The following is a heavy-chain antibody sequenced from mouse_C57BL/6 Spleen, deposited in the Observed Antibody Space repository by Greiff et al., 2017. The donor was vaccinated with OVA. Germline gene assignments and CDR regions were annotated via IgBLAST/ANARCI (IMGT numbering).Heavy chain of an antibody. Sequence: ESGPGLVKPSQSLSLTCSVTGYSITSGYYWNWIRQFPGNKLEWMGYISYDGSNNYNPSLKNRISITRDTSENQFFLKLNSVTTEDTATYYCARGGDDYDVWFAYWGQGTLVTVSA. CDR2: ISYDGSN. J-gene: IGHJ3*01. D-gene: IGHD2-4*01. V-gene: IGHV3-6*01. CDR3: ARGGDDYDVWFAY. CDR1: GYSITSGYY.